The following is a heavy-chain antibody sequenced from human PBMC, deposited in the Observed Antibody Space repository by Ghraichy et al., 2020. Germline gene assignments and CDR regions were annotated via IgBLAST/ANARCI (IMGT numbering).Heavy chain of an antibody. Sequence: GGSLRLSCAASGFTFSSYAMSWVRQAPGKGLEWVSAISGSGGSTYYADSVKGRFTISRDNSKNTLYLQMNSLRAEDTAVYYCAKVWNYYDSSAGYFDLWGRGTLVTVSS. V-gene: IGHV3-23*01. CDR3: AKVWNYYDSSAGYFDL. D-gene: IGHD3-22*01. CDR1: GFTFSSYA. CDR2: ISGSGGST. J-gene: IGHJ2*01.